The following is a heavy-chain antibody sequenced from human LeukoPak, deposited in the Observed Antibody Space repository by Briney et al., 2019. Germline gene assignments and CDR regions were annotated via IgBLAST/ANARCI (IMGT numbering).Heavy chain of an antibody. J-gene: IGHJ4*02. CDR1: GGSISSGGYY. Sequence: SQTLSLTCTVSGGSISSGGYYWRWIRQRPGKGLEWIGYVYSSGSTNYNPSLVSRVTISLDTSKNQFSLKLSSVTAADTAVYYCARGPASFDYWGQGTLVTVSS. CDR2: VYSSGST. CDR3: ARGPASFDY. V-gene: IGHV4-31*03. D-gene: IGHD1-14*01.